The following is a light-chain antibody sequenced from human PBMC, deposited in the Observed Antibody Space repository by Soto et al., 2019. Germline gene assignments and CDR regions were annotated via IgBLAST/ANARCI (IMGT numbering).Light chain of an antibody. CDR2: GAS. CDR3: QQYGSSPRP. Sequence: EIVETRALRTLSLYPRERATLSCSSSQSVSSSYLAWYQQKPGQAPRLLIYGASSRTTGIPDRFSGSGSGTDFTLTISRLEPEDFAVFYCQQYGSSPRPFAQGTNV. J-gene: IGKJ1*01. V-gene: IGKV3-20*01. CDR1: QSVSSSY.